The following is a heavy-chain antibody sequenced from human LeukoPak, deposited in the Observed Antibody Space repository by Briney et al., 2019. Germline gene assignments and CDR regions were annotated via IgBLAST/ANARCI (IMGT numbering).Heavy chain of an antibody. CDR3: ATKRGSGSYLIDY. Sequence: SGGSLRLSCAASGFTFGGYWMHWVRQAPGKGLVWVSRINSDGSSTSYADSVKGRFTISRDNAKNTLYLQMNSLRAEDTAVYYCATKRGSGSYLIDYWGQGTLVTVSS. D-gene: IGHD3-10*01. CDR1: GFTFGGYW. V-gene: IGHV3-74*01. J-gene: IGHJ4*02. CDR2: INSDGSST.